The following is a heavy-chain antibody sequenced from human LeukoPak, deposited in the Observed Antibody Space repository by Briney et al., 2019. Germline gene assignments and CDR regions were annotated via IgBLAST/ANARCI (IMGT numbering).Heavy chain of an antibody. CDR3: AKDLMMTAMVNNWFDP. CDR1: GFTVGNNH. CDR2: IYSGGNT. J-gene: IGHJ5*02. D-gene: IGHD5-18*01. V-gene: IGHV3-66*02. Sequence: GGSLRLSCAASGFTVGNNHMNWVRQAPGKGLEWVSLIYSGGNTQYADSVKGRFTISRDNSKNTLYLQMNSLRAEDTAVYYCAKDLMMTAMVNNWFDPWGQGTLVTVSS.